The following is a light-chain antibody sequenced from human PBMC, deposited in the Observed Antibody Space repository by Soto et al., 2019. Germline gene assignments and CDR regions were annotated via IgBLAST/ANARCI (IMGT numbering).Light chain of an antibody. J-gene: IGKJ2*01. Sequence: DIQMTQYPSSVSVSIGDRVTITCRASQSITNYLNWYQQKPGKAPNLLVYAASSLQSGVPSRFSGNGSGTDFTLTISSLQPEDFASYYCQQSDSYPYTFGQGTKLEIK. CDR2: AAS. CDR1: QSITNY. CDR3: QQSDSYPYT. V-gene: IGKV1-39*01.